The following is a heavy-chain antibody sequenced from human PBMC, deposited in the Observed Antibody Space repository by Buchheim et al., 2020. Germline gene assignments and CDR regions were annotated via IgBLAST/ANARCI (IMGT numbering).Heavy chain of an antibody. D-gene: IGHD5-18*01. CDR3: AKDHHVDTAMAPPALLFDY. J-gene: IGHJ4*02. Sequence: EVQLLESGGGLVQPGGSLRLSCAASGFTFSSYAMSWVRQAPGKGLEWVSAISGSGGRTYYADSVKGRFTISRDNSKNTLYLQMNSLRAEDTAVYYCAKDHHVDTAMAPPALLFDYWGQGTL. V-gene: IGHV3-23*01. CDR1: GFTFSSYA. CDR2: ISGSGGRT.